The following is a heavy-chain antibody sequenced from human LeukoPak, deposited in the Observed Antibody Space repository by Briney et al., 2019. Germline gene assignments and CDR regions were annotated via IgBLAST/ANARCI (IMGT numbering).Heavy chain of an antibody. Sequence: PGGSLRLSCAASGFTFSSYEMSWVRQAPGKGLEWVSYISSSGSTIYYADSVKGRFTISRDNAKNSLYLQMNSLRAEDTAVYYCARAPTYYYDSSGYYYHYFDYWGQGTLVTVSS. CDR3: ARAPTYYYDSSGYYYHYFDY. D-gene: IGHD3-22*01. CDR1: GFTFSSYE. V-gene: IGHV3-48*03. J-gene: IGHJ4*02. CDR2: ISSSGSTI.